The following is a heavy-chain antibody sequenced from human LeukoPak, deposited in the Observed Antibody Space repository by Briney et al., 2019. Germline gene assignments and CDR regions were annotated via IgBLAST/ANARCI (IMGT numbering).Heavy chain of an antibody. J-gene: IGHJ4*02. CDR1: GGSFSGYY. D-gene: IGHD3-22*01. CDR2: INHSGST. V-gene: IGHV4-34*01. CDR3: ARDISYDSSGYLDY. Sequence: PSETLSLTCAVYGGSFSGYYWSWIRQPPGKGLEWIGEINHSGSTNYNPSLKSRVTISVDPSKNQVSLKLSSVTAADTAVYYCARDISYDSSGYLDYWGQGTLVTVSS.